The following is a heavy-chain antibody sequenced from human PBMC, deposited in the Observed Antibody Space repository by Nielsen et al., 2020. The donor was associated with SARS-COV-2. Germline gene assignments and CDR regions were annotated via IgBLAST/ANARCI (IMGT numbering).Heavy chain of an antibody. J-gene: IGHJ6*02. D-gene: IGHD6-13*01. CDR1: GDSVSGNSAA. V-gene: IGHV6-1*01. CDR3: AREGYSSSWFYYYGMDV. CDR2: TYYRSKWYN. Sequence: SETLSLTCAISGDSVSGNSAAWNWIRQSPSRGLEWLGRTYYRSKWYNDYAVSVKSRITINPDTSKNQFSLQLNSVTPEDTAVYYCAREGYSSSWFYYYGMDVWGQGTTVTVSS.